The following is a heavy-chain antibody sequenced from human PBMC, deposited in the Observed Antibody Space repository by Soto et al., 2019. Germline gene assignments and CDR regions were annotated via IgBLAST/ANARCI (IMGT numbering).Heavy chain of an antibody. D-gene: IGHD2-21*01. J-gene: IGHJ6*02. CDR1: GFAFIRYA. CDR2: ISGSGGST. CDR3: AKAPLRLGFSYYYYGMDV. V-gene: IGHV3-23*01. Sequence: GGSLRLSCAASGFAFIRYALSWCGHSPGKGREWVSAISGSGGSTYYYADSVKGRFTISRDNSKNTLYLQMNSLRAEDTAVYYCAKAPLRLGFSYYYYGMDVWGQGTTVTVSS.